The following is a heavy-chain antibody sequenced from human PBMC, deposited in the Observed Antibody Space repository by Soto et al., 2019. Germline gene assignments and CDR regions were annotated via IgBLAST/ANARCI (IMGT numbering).Heavy chain of an antibody. CDR1: GYTFTRYA. CDR3: ASSVIGYYYGMDG. Sequence: QVQLVQSGAEVKKPGASVKVSCKASGYTFTRYAMHWVRQAPGQRLEWMGWINAGNGNTKYSQKFQGRVTITRDTSASTAYMELSSLRSEDTAVYYCASSVIGYYYGMDGWGQGTTVTVSS. V-gene: IGHV1-3*01. J-gene: IGHJ6*02. D-gene: IGHD3-10*01. CDR2: INAGNGNT.